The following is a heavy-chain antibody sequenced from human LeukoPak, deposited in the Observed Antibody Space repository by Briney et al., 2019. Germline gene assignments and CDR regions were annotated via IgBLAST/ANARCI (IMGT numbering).Heavy chain of an antibody. Sequence: GGSLRLSCAASGFTFSSYSMNWVRQAPGKGLEWVSSISSSSCCIYYADSVKGRFAISRDNAKNSLYLQMNSLRAEDTAVYYCARDRNQLPDYYYMDVWGKGTTVTVSS. CDR2: ISSSSCCI. V-gene: IGHV3-21*01. CDR1: GFTFSSYS. CDR3: ARDRNQLPDYYYMDV. J-gene: IGHJ6*03. D-gene: IGHD2-2*01.